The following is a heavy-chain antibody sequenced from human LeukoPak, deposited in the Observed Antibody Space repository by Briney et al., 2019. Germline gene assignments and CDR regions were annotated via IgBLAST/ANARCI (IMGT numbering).Heavy chain of an antibody. CDR1: GGTFSSYD. D-gene: IGHD4-17*01. J-gene: IGHJ4*02. CDR2: MNPNSGNT. Sequence: ASVKVSCKASGGTFSSYDINWVRQATGQGLEWMGWMNPNSGNTGYAQKFQGRVTITRNTSISTAYMELSSLRSEDTAVYYCARGETTDVDYWGQGTLVTVSS. CDR3: ARGETTDVDY. V-gene: IGHV1-8*03.